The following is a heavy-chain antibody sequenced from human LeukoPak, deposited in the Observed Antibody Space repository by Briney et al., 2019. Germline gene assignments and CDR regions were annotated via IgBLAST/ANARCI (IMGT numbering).Heavy chain of an antibody. CDR3: ARGMDIVVVPARDRGQYYFDY. V-gene: IGHV4-34*01. CDR2: INHSGST. D-gene: IGHD2-2*03. J-gene: IGHJ4*02. Sequence: PSETLSLTCAVYGGSFSDYYWSWIRQPPGKGLEWIGEINHSGSTNYNPSLKSRVTISVDTSKNQFSLKLNSVTAADTAVYYCARGMDIVVVPARDRGQYYFDYWGQGTLVTVSS. CDR1: GGSFSDYY.